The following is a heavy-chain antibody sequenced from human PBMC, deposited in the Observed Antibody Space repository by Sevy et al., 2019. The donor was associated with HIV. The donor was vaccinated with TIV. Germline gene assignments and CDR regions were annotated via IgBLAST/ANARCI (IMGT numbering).Heavy chain of an antibody. D-gene: IGHD4-4*01. J-gene: IGHJ6*02. Sequence: GESLKISCKGAGYTFSNYWIAWVRQMPGKGLDWMGIIDPGDSDTRDSPSFQGQVTISADKSISTAYLQWNSLRASDTAMYYCARFGSYSLSYYGMDVWGQGTTVTVSS. CDR1: GYTFSNYW. CDR2: IDPGDSDT. CDR3: ARFGSYSLSYYGMDV. V-gene: IGHV5-51*01.